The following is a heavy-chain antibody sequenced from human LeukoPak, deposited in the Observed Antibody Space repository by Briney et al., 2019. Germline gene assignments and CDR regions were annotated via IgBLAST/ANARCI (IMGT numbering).Heavy chain of an antibody. CDR2: IYYSGST. J-gene: IGHJ4*02. CDR1: GGSISNYY. V-gene: IGHV4-59*08. D-gene: IGHD3-9*01. CDR3: ARHMAEDVLRFFDGVDY. Sequence: PSETLSLTCTVSGGSISNYYWSWIRQPPGKGLEWIGYIYYSGSTYYNPSLKSRVTISVDTSKNQFSLKLSSVTAADTAVYYCARHMAEDVLRFFDGVDYWGQETLVTVSS.